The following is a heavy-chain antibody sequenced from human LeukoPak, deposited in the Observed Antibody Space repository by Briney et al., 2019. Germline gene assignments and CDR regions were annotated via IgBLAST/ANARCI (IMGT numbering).Heavy chain of an antibody. CDR2: ISSSGSTI. CDR1: GFTFSDYY. J-gene: IGHJ6*03. CDR3: ARGYYGSGSYSDYYYYMDV. V-gene: IGHV3-11*04. Sequence: GGSLRLSSAASGFTFSDYYMSWIRQAPGKGLEWVSYISSSGSTIYYADSVKGRFTISRDNAKNSLYLQMNSLRAEDTAVYYCARGYYGSGSYSDYYYYMDVWGKGTTVTVSS. D-gene: IGHD3-10*01.